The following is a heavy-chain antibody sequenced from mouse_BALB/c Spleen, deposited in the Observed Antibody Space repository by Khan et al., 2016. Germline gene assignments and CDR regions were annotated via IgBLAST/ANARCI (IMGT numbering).Heavy chain of an antibody. J-gene: IGHJ3*01. CDR1: GYTSANYW. V-gene: IGHV1-87*01. CDR3: ADALFVY. CDR2: IYPGDGDT. Sequence: QVRLQQSGAELARPGASVRLSCKASGYTSANYWMQWVKQRPGQGLEWIGSIYPGDGDTRYSQKFKDKATLTADKSSSSAYMHLRSVASEDSVVYYCADALFVYWGQGTLVTVSA.